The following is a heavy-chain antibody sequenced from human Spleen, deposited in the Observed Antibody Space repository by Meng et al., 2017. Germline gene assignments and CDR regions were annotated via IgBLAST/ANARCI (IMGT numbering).Heavy chain of an antibody. CDR2: IYSTSSYI. V-gene: IGHV3-21*01. Sequence: GGSLRLSCAASGFTFSSYSMNWVRQAPGKGLEWVSSIYSTSSYIYYADSVKGRFTISRGNAKNSLYLHMNSLRVEDTAVYYCARDYGGNSGGYWGQGTLVTVSS. D-gene: IGHD4-23*01. CDR1: GFTFSSYS. CDR3: ARDYGGNSGGY. J-gene: IGHJ4*02.